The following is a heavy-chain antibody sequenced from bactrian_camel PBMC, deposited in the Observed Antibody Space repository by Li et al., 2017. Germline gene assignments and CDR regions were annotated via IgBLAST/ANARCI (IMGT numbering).Heavy chain of an antibody. CDR2: INSDGST. CDR3: ATDGVGGGICWTRGILNMGEDFGY. CDR1: GYTYSSNGYTFSSNGYTYSSNC. D-gene: IGHD1*01. Sequence: VQLVESGGGSVQAGGSLRLSCAASGYTYSSNGYTFSSNGYTYSSNCMGWFRQAPGKEREGVAGINSDGSTTYADSVKGRFTISLDNGKDTLYLQMNNLKVEDTGMYYCATDGVGGGICWTRGILNMGEDFGYWGRGTQVTVS. V-gene: IGHV3S1*01. J-gene: IGHJ6*01.